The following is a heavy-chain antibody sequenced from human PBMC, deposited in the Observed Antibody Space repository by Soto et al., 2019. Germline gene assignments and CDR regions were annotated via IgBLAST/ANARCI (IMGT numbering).Heavy chain of an antibody. CDR2: IYYSGST. D-gene: IGHD3-22*01. J-gene: IGHJ4*02. CDR3: ARDRGYDSSLGLYY. CDR1: GGSISSGGYC. V-gene: IGHV4-31*03. Sequence: SETLSLTCTVSGGSISSGGYCWSWIRQHPGKGLEWIGYIYYSGSTYYNPSLKSRVTISVDTSKKQFSLKLSSVTAADTAVYYCARDRGYDSSLGLYYWGQGTLVTVSS.